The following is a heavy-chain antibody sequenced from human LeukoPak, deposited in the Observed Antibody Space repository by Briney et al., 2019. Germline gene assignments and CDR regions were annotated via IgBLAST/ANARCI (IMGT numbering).Heavy chain of an antibody. CDR1: GYTFTGYY. CDR2: INPNSGGT. J-gene: IGHJ5*02. CDR3: ARERGRRAMVRGVIPNWFDP. Sequence: ASVKVSCKASGYTFTGYYMHWVRQAPGQGLEWMGWINPNSGGTNYAQKFQGRVTMTRDTSISTAYMELSRLRSDDTAVYYCARERGRRAMVRGVIPNWFDPWGQGTLVTVSS. D-gene: IGHD3-10*01. V-gene: IGHV1-2*02.